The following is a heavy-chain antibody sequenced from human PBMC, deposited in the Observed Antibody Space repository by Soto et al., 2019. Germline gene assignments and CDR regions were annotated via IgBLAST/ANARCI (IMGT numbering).Heavy chain of an antibody. CDR3: ARSVLYYYDSSGYFDY. J-gene: IGHJ4*02. CDR1: GGTFSSYA. V-gene: IGHV1-69*13. D-gene: IGHD3-22*01. Sequence: SVKVSCKASGGTFSSYAISWVRQAPGQGLEWMGGIIPIFGTANYAQKFQGRVTITADESTSTAYMELSSLRSEDTAVYYCARSVLYYYDSSGYFDYWGQGTLVTVS. CDR2: IIPIFGTA.